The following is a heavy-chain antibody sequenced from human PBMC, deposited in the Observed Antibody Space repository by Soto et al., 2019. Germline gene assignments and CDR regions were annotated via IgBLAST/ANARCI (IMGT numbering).Heavy chain of an antibody. D-gene: IGHD1-7*01. J-gene: IGHJ6*02. CDR1: GGSVSSGSYY. Sequence: PSETLSLTCTVSGGSVSSGSYYWSWIRQPPGRGLEWIGYIYYSGSTNYNPSLKSRVTISVDTSKNQFSLKLSSVTAADTAVYYCARDRNWSYALYYYGMDVWGQGTTVTVSS. CDR2: IYYSGST. CDR3: ARDRNWSYALYYYGMDV. V-gene: IGHV4-61*01.